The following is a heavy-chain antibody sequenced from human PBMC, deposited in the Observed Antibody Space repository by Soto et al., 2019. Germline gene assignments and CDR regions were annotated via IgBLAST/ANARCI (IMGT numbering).Heavy chain of an antibody. CDR3: ARDLAKGGGSAGFGY. D-gene: IGHD2-15*01. Sequence: ASVKVSCKASGYTFTGYYMHWVRQAPGQGLEWMGWINPNSGGTKYPQKFQGRVTMTRDTSITTVYMSLTGLKSDDTAVYYCARDLAKGGGSAGFGYPGQGPLVTVSS. CDR2: INPNSGGT. J-gene: IGHJ4*02. CDR1: GYTFTGYY. V-gene: IGHV1-2*02.